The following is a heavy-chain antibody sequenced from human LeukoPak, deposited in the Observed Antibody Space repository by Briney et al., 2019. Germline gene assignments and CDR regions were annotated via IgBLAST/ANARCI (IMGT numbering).Heavy chain of an antibody. D-gene: IGHD3-10*01. CDR1: GGSISSSSYY. J-gene: IGHJ6*03. CDR2: IYYSGST. Sequence: SETLSLTCTVSGGSISSSSYYWGWIRQPPGKGLEWIGSIYYSGSTYYNPSLKSRVTISVDTSKNQFSLKLSSVTAADTAVYYCASLDYYGSGSYYSPYYYYYYMDVWGKGTTVTVSS. CDR3: ASLDYYGSGSYYSPYYYYYYMDV. V-gene: IGHV4-39*07.